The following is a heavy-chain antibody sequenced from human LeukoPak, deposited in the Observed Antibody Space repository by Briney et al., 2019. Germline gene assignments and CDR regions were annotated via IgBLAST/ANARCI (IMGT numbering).Heavy chain of an antibody. J-gene: IGHJ6*03. CDR2: ILISGST. CDR1: GDSITSGSYY. CDR3: ARGGSTLHSAGGHDIEFYYYYYMDV. D-gene: IGHD3-9*01. Sequence: SETLSLTCTVSGDSITSGSYYWSWIRQPAGKGLEWIGRILISGSTNYNPTLKSRVTMSLATSKNQFSLKLYSVTAADTAVYYCARGGSTLHSAGGHDIEFYYYYYMDVWGKGTTVTISS. V-gene: IGHV4-61*02.